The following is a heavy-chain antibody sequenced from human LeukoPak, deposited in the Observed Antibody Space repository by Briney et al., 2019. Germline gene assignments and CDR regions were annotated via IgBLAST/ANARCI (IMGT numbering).Heavy chain of an antibody. CDR1: GFTFSDYY. CDR3: ARDQWELQYYFDY. CDR2: ISSSGSTI. V-gene: IGHV3-11*01. Sequence: GGSLRLSCAVSGFTFSDYYMSWIRQAPGKGLEWVSYISSSGSTIYYADSVKGRFTISRDNAKNSLYLQMNSLRAEDTAVYYCARDQWELQYYFDYWGQGILVTVSS. J-gene: IGHJ4*02. D-gene: IGHD1-26*01.